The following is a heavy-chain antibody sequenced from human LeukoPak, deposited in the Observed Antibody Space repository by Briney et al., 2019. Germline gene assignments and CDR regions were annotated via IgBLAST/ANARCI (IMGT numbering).Heavy chain of an antibody. CDR3: ARDANYYDSSGYNPFDY. CDR2: IASDGSST. Sequence: GGSLRLSCAASGFTFSSYWMNWVRQAPGKGLVWVSRIASDGSSTTYADSVKGRFTISRDNAKNSLYLQMNSLRAEDTAVYYCARDANYYDSSGYNPFDYWGQGTLVTVSS. J-gene: IGHJ4*02. D-gene: IGHD3-22*01. CDR1: GFTFSSYW. V-gene: IGHV3-74*01.